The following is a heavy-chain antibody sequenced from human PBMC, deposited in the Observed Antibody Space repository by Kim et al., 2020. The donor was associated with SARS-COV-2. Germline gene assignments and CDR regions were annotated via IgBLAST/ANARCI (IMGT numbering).Heavy chain of an antibody. V-gene: IGHV4-39*01. J-gene: IGHJ6*02. Sequence: SETLSLTCTVSGGSISSSSYYWGWIRQPPGKGLEWIGSIYYSGSTYYNPSLKSRVTISVDTSKNQFSLQLSSVTAADTAVYYCVSMAILYDYYYGMDVWGQWTTVTVSS. CDR2: IYYSGST. D-gene: IGHD3-10*01. CDR1: GGSISSSSYY. CDR3: VSMAILYDYYYGMDV.